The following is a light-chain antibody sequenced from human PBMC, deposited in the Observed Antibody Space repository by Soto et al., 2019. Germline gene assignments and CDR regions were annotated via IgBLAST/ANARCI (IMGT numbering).Light chain of an antibody. CDR2: EGS. CDR1: SSDVGSYNL. CDR3: CSYAGSSTFLA. J-gene: IGLJ2*01. V-gene: IGLV2-23*03. Sequence: QSALTQPASVSGSPGQSITISCTGTSSDVGSYNLVSWYQQHPGKAPKLMIYEGSKRPSGVSNRFSGSKSGNTVSLTISGLQAEDEADYYCCSYAGSSTFLAFGGGTKLTVL.